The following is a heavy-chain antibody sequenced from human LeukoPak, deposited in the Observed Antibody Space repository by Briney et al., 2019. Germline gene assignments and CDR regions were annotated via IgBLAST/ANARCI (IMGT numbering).Heavy chain of an antibody. D-gene: IGHD3-22*01. Sequence: PSETLSLTCTVSGDSISSYHWSWIRQPPGKGLEWIGYISYSGGPNYNPSHKSRVTISADTSKNQFSLKLSSVTAADTAVYYCARYYYDSSGTNYFYYMDVWGKGTTVTISS. J-gene: IGHJ6*03. V-gene: IGHV4-59*01. CDR3: ARYYYDSSGTNYFYYMDV. CDR2: ISYSGGP. CDR1: GDSISSYH.